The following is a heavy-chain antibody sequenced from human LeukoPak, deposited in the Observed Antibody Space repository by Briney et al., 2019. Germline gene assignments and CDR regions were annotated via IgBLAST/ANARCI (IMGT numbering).Heavy chain of an antibody. J-gene: IGHJ4*02. CDR3: TAYCTGCAFYSRRGYYFDY. Sequence: GGSLRLSCAGSGFTFSDVWLSWVRQAPGKGLEWVGRIKGKRDGGTTDYAAPVKGRFTISRDDSTNTLYLQLNSLKIEDTAVYYCTAYCTGCAFYSRRGYYFDYWGQGTLLTVAS. V-gene: IGHV3-15*01. CDR1: GFTFSDVW. D-gene: IGHD2-8*02. CDR2: IKGKRDGGTT.